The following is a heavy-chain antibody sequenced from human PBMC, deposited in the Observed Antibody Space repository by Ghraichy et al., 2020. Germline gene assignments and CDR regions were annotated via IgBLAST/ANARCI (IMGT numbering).Heavy chain of an antibody. J-gene: IGHJ6*02. Sequence: ASVKVSCKASGYTFTSYGISWVRQAPGQGLEWMGWISAYNGNTNYTQKLQGRVTMTPDTSTSTAYMELRSPRSDETAVYYCARSDSVAGVVVAVKYYYYYGMDVWGQGPTVTVSS. D-gene: IGHD2-15*01. CDR3: ARSDSVAGVVVAVKYYYYYGMDV. V-gene: IGHV1-18*04. CDR2: ISAYNGNT. CDR1: GYTFTSYG.